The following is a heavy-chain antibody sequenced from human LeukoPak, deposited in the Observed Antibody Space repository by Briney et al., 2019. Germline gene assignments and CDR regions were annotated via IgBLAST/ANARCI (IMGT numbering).Heavy chain of an antibody. V-gene: IGHV1-18*01. CDR3: TRDYSLSSSGPPYGFDI. D-gene: IGHD6-19*01. J-gene: IGHJ3*02. CDR1: GGTFSSYA. Sequence: ASVKVSCKASGGTFSSYAISWVRQAPGQGLQWMGWISSYNGNTNYAQKIQGRVTMTTDTSTNTAYMELRSLRSDDTAVYYCTRDYSLSSSGPPYGFDIWGQGTMVTVSS. CDR2: ISSYNGNT.